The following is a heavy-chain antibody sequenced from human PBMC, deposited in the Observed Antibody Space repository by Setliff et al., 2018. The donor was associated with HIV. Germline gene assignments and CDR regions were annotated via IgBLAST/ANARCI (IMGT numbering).Heavy chain of an antibody. V-gene: IGHV4-34*01. CDR2: IHPIGHI. CDR1: GGSLSSYY. J-gene: IGHJ5*02. Sequence: SETLSLTCVAYGGSLSSYYWNWIRQTPGKGLEWIGEIHPIGHINYNPSYKSRVTVSLDTSKIQFSLKLTSVTAADTAMYYCASRVYYYDSSGYLREEGFDPWGQGTLVTVSS. CDR3: ASRVYYYDSSGYLREEGFDP. D-gene: IGHD3-22*01.